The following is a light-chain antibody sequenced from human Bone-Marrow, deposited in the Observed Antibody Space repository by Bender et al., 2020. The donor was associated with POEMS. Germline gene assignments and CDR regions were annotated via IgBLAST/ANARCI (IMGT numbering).Light chain of an antibody. J-gene: IGLJ3*02. Sequence: QSVLTQPPSVSGAPGQTVTISCTGTSSNMGAGYGVNWYQQLPGTAPKLLIYNNENRPAGGPGRIAGSKAGTSASLAITGLQAEDEADYYCQSYDISLSGWVFGGGTKLTAL. CDR2: NNE. V-gene: IGLV1-40*01. CDR1: SSNMGAGYG. CDR3: QSYDISLSGWV.